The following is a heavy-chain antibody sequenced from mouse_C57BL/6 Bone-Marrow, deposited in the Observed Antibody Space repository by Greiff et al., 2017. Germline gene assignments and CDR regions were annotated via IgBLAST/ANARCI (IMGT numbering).Heavy chain of an antibody. CDR3: ASHYGSSCVQYYYAMDY. D-gene: IGHD1-1*01. Sequence: VQLQQSGAELVKPGASVKLSCTASGFNIKDYYMHWVKQRTEQGLEWIGRIDPEDGETKYAPKFQGKATITADTSSNTAYLQLSSLTSEDTAVYYCASHYGSSCVQYYYAMDYWGQGTSVTVSS. CDR1: GFNIKDYY. V-gene: IGHV14-2*01. CDR2: IDPEDGET. J-gene: IGHJ4*01.